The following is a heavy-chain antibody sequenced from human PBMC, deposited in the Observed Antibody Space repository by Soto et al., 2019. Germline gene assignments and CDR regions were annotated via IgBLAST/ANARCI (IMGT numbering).Heavy chain of an antibody. D-gene: IGHD6-19*01. Sequence: PGGSLRLSCAASGFTFSSYGMHWVRQAPGKGLEWVAVIWYDGSNKYYADSVKGRFTISRDNSKNTLYLQMNSLRAEDTAVYYCARGIAVAGTPMDVWGKGTTVTVS. V-gene: IGHV3-33*01. CDR3: ARGIAVAGTPMDV. J-gene: IGHJ6*03. CDR2: IWYDGSNK. CDR1: GFTFSSYG.